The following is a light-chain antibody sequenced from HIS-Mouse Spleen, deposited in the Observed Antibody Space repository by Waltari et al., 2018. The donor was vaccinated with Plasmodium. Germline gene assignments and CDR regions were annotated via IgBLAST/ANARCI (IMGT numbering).Light chain of an antibody. CDR1: ALPKKY. CDR3: DSTDSSGNHRV. J-gene: IGLJ3*02. V-gene: IGLV3-10*01. CDR2: EDS. Sequence: SYELTQTPSVSVSPGQTARITCSGDALPKKYAYWYQQKSGQATVLVLYEDSKRPSGIPDRFSGSSSGTMATLTISGAQVEDEADYYCDSTDSSGNHRVFGGGTKLTVL.